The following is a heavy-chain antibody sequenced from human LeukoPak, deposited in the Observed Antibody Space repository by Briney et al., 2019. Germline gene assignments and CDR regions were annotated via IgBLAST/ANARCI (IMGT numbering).Heavy chain of an antibody. CDR2: INPSGGST. Sequence: ASVKVSCKASGYTFTSYYMHWVRQATGQGLEWMGIINPSGGSTSYAQKFQGRVTMTRDTSTSTVYMELSSLRSEDTAVYYCARDYCSSTSCYSVVGYWGQGTLVTVSS. J-gene: IGHJ4*02. V-gene: IGHV1-46*01. CDR1: GYTFTSYY. CDR3: ARDYCSSTSCYSVVGY. D-gene: IGHD2-2*01.